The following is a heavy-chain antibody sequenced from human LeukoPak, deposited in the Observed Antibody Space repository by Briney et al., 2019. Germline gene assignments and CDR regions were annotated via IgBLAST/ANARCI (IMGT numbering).Heavy chain of an antibody. CDR1: VYTFTSYY. Sequence: ASVKVSCKASVYTFTSYYMHWVRQAPGQGLEWRGIINPSGGSTSYAQKFQGRVTMTRDMSTSTVYMELSSLRSEDTAVYYCARDNSLGDSAWWFDPWGQGTLVTVSS. J-gene: IGHJ5*02. CDR2: INPSGGST. D-gene: IGHD5-12*01. CDR3: ARDNSLGDSAWWFDP. V-gene: IGHV1-46*01.